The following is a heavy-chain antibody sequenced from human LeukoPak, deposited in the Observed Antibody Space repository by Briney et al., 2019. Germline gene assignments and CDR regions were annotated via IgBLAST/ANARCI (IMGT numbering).Heavy chain of an antibody. D-gene: IGHD2-2*01. CDR1: GFTFDDYA. V-gene: IGHV3-43D*04. J-gene: IGHJ6*04. CDR2: ISWDGGST. Sequence: GGSLRLSCAASGFTFDDYAVHWVRQAPGKGLEWVSLISWDGGSTYYADSVKGRFTISRDNSKNSLYLQMNSLRAEDTALYYCAKASMGYCSSTSCYEAYYGMDVWGKGTTVTVSS. CDR3: AKASMGYCSSTSCYEAYYGMDV.